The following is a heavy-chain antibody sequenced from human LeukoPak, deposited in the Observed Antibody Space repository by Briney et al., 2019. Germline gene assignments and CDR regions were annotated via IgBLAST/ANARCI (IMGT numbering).Heavy chain of an antibody. J-gene: IGHJ4*02. CDR2: INPNSGGT. V-gene: IGHV1-2*02. CDR1: GYTFTGYY. CDR3: ARGYYGSGSYFPVFDY. Sequence: GASVKVSCKASGYTFTGYYMHWVRQAPGQGLEWMGWINPNSGGTDYAQKFQGRVTMTRDTSISTAYMELSRLRSDDTAVYYCARGYYGSGSYFPVFDYWGQGTLVTVSS. D-gene: IGHD3-10*01.